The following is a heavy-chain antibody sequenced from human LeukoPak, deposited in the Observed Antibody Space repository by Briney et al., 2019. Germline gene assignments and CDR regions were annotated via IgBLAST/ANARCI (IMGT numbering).Heavy chain of an antibody. Sequence: SGPTLVKPTQTLTLTCSFSGFSLSAIGVGVGWIRQPPGKALEWLALIYWNDDKRYTSSLESRLAIMKDTSKNQVVHTMTNMDPVDTATYYCAHRLRGERFDSTGYHRRFDYWGQGILVTVSS. CDR2: IYWNDDK. D-gene: IGHD3-22*01. CDR1: GFSLSAIGVG. CDR3: AHRLRGERFDSTGYHRRFDY. J-gene: IGHJ4*02. V-gene: IGHV2-5*01.